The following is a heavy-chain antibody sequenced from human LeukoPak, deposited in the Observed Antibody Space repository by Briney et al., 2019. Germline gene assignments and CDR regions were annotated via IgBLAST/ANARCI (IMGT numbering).Heavy chain of an antibody. Sequence: PGGSLRLSCAASGFIFNNYVMNWVRQAPGKGLEWVSAITGSGTSTYYADSVKGRFTISRDNSKNTLYLQMNSLRAEDTAVYYCAKDLWDYYGSGSYNGGNDYWGQGALVTASS. CDR3: AKDLWDYYGSGSYNGGNDY. D-gene: IGHD3-10*01. V-gene: IGHV3-23*01. CDR2: ITGSGTST. J-gene: IGHJ4*02. CDR1: GFIFNNYV.